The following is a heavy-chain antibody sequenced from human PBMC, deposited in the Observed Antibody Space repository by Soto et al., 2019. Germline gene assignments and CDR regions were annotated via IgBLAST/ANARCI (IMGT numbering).Heavy chain of an antibody. D-gene: IGHD4-4*01. J-gene: IGHJ5*01. CDR1: GGSISSSSYY. V-gene: IGHV4-39*01. Sequence: SETLSLTCTVSGGSISSSSYYWGWIRQPPGKGLEWIGSIYYSGSTYYNPSLKSRVTISVDTSKNQFSLKLSSVTAADTAVYYCARHSPDYSNYEVLRWFDSWGQGTLVTVSS. CDR2: IYYSGST. CDR3: ARHSPDYSNYEVLRWFDS.